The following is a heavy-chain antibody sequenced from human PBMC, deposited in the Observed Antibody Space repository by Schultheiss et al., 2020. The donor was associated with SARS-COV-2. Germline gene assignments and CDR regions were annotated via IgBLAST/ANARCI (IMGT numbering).Heavy chain of an antibody. CDR2: IYYSGST. CDR1: GGSISSSSYY. CDR3: AGSIVLMPPGWFDP. V-gene: IGHV4-30-4*08. Sequence: SETLSLTCTVSGGSISSSSYYWSWIRQPPGKGLEWIGYIYYSGSTYYNPSLKSRVTISVDTSKNQFSLKLSSVTAADTAVYYCAGSIVLMPPGWFDPWGQGTLVTVSS. D-gene: IGHD2-8*01. J-gene: IGHJ5*02.